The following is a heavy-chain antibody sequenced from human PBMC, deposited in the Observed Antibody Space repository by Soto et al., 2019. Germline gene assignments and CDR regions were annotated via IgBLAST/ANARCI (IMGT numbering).Heavy chain of an antibody. Sequence: PSQTLSLTCVISGDSVSSKSAAWNWIRQSPSRGLEWLGRTYYRSKWSTDYAVSVKSRITINPDTSKNQFSLKMNSVTAADTAVYYCARSSMVPVDYFDFWGQGTVVTVSS. D-gene: IGHD3-10*01. CDR1: GDSVSSKSAA. V-gene: IGHV6-1*01. CDR3: ARSSMVPVDYFDF. CDR2: TYYRSKWST. J-gene: IGHJ4*02.